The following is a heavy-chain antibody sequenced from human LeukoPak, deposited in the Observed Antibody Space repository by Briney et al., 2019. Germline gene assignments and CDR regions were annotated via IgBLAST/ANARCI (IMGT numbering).Heavy chain of an antibody. Sequence: GGSLRLSCAASGFTFSSYAMSWVRQAPGKGLEWVSSISGSGGSTYYADSVKGRFSISRDNSKNSLYLQMNSLRAEDTAVYYCASPLAVAGTGGAFDIWGQGTMVTVSS. D-gene: IGHD6-19*01. J-gene: IGHJ3*02. V-gene: IGHV3-23*01. CDR3: ASPLAVAGTGGAFDI. CDR1: GFTFSSYA. CDR2: ISGSGGST.